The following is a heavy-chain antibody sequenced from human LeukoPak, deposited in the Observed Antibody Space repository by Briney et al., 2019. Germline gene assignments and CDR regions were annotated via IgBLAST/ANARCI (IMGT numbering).Heavy chain of an antibody. CDR1: GYTFTSYY. CDR3: MREGPGTYYFDF. J-gene: IGHJ4*02. CDR2: VRPDGST. Sequence: GASLKVSCKASGYTFTSYYVHWVRQAPGQGLEYMGRVRPDGSTAHAEKFQGRVTMTRDTSTGAVFMELSSLISDDTAVYYCMREGPGTYYFDFWGQGTLVTVSS. V-gene: IGHV1-46*01.